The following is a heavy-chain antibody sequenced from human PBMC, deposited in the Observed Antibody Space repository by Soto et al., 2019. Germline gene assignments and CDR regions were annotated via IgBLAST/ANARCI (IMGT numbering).Heavy chain of an antibody. D-gene: IGHD6-19*01. J-gene: IGHJ4*02. Sequence: QVQLVQSGAEVKKPGASVKVSCKASGYTFTTYGISWVRQAPGQGLEWRGWINGYNGNTNYAQKRQGRVTMTSYTGTRTVYMELRSRRSDHNAVYYGARDPVAGTYFDYRGQRTLVTVSS. CDR1: GYTFTTYG. CDR3: ARDPVAGTYFDY. V-gene: IGHV1-18*01. CDR2: INGYNGNT.